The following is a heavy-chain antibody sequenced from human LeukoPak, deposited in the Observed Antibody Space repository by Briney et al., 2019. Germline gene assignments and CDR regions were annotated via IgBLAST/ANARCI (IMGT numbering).Heavy chain of an antibody. CDR3: ARYGLAYTYDF. D-gene: IGHD3-16*01. CDR2: IYCSGST. J-gene: IGHJ4*02. CDR1: GGSISSYY. Sequence: PSETLSLTCTVSGGSISSYYWSWIRQPPGKGLEWIGYIYCSGSTNYNPSLKSRVTMSVDTSKNQFSLKLSSVTAADTAVYYCARYGLAYTYDFWGQGTLVTVSS. V-gene: IGHV4-59*01.